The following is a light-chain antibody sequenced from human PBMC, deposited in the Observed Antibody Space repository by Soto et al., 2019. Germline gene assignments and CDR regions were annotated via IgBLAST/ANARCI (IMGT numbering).Light chain of an antibody. CDR3: HKYNIAPLT. V-gene: IGKV1-27*01. J-gene: IGKJ4*01. Sequence: DIQMTQSPSSLSASVGDRVIITCRASQGISNYLACYQQQPGKVPRLLIYAASILQSGVPSRFNGSGSGTDFTLTISSLQPEDVATYYCHKYNIAPLTFGGGTKVDIK. CDR1: QGISNY. CDR2: AAS.